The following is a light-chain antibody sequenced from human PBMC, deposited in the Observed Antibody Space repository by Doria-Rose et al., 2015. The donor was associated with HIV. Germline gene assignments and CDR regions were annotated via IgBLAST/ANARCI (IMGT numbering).Light chain of an antibody. V-gene: IGKV2D-29*02. J-gene: IGKJ3*01. CDR2: EVS. Sequence: TQSPLPPSVTPGQPASISCRSSQSLVNSDGKTYLYWYLQKPGQSPQLLIYEVSNRFSGVPDRFSGSGSGTDFTLKISRVEPEDFGVYYCMQTILLPFTFGPGTTVDIK. CDR1: QSLVNSDGKTY. CDR3: MQTILLPFT.